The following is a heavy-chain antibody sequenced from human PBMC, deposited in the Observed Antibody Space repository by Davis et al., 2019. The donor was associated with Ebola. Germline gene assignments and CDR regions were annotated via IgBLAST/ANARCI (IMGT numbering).Heavy chain of an antibody. CDR1: GGSISSYY. J-gene: IGHJ4*02. Sequence: GSLRLSCTVSGGSISSYYWGWIRQPPGKGLEWIGSIYYSGNTYYNPSLKGRVTISVDTSKNQFSLKVNSVTAADTAVYYCARQVVRGVTMIDYWGQGTLVTVSS. CDR3: ARQVVRGVTMIDY. D-gene: IGHD3-10*01. CDR2: IYYSGNT. V-gene: IGHV4-39*01.